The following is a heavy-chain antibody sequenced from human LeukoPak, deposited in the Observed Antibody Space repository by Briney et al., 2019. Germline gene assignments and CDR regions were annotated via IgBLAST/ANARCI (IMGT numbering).Heavy chain of an antibody. CDR2: INHSGNT. J-gene: IGHJ5*02. Sequence: SETLSLTCAVYGGSFSGYYWSWIRQPPGKGLEWIGEINHSGNTNYNPSLKSRVTISVDTSKNQFSLKLSSVTAADTAVYYCARGLQLVRRWFDPWGQGTLVTVSS. CDR3: ARGLQLVRRWFDP. D-gene: IGHD6-13*01. CDR1: GGSFSGYY. V-gene: IGHV4-34*01.